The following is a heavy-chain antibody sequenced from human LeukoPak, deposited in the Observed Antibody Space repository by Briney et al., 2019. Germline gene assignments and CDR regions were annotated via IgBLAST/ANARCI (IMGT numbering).Heavy chain of an antibody. CDR2: ISGSGGST. Sequence: GGSLRLSCAASGFTFSSYAMSWVRQAPGKGLEWVSAISGSGGSTYYADSVKGRFTISRDNSKNTLYLQMNSLRAEDTAVYYCAKTPPHGGNLPEYFDYWGQGTLVTVSS. J-gene: IGHJ4*02. V-gene: IGHV3-23*01. D-gene: IGHD4-23*01. CDR1: GFTFSSYA. CDR3: AKTPPHGGNLPEYFDY.